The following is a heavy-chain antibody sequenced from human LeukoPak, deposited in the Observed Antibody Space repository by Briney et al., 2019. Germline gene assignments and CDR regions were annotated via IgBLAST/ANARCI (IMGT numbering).Heavy chain of an antibody. CDR2: ISGCGGST. D-gene: IGHD6-19*01. CDR3: AKVGYSSGGSYYYYMDV. CDR1: GFTFSRNW. Sequence: GGSLRLSCAAPGFTFSRNWMSWVRQARGKGLEWVSAISGCGGSTYYADYVQGRFTTARDKSKNTLYLQMNSLRAEDTAVYYCAKVGYSSGGSYYYYMDVWGKGTTVTVSS. J-gene: IGHJ6*03. V-gene: IGHV3-23*01.